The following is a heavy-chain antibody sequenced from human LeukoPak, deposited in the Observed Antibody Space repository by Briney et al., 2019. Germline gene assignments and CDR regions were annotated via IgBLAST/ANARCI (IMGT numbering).Heavy chain of an antibody. CDR2: ISYDENNQ. CDR1: GFTFSSYG. D-gene: IGHD3-10*01. V-gene: IGHV3-30*03. CDR3: AEARPTYMFRGVPLDV. Sequence: GRSLRLSCAASGFTFSSYGMHWVRQAPGKGLEWVAAISYDENNQSYADSVKGRFTISRDNSKNTLNLQMNSLRAEDTAVYYCAEARPTYMFRGVPLDVWGKGTTVPVSS. J-gene: IGHJ6*04.